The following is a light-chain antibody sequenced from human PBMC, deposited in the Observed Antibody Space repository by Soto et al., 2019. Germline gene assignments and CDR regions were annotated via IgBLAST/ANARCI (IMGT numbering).Light chain of an antibody. J-gene: IGLJ1*01. CDR2: DVS. Sequence: QSVLTQPASVSGSPGQSITISCTGTSSDVGGYNYVSWYQQHPGKAPKLMIYDVSNRPSGVSNRFSGSKSGNTASLTMSGLQAEDEAEYYCSSYTSGGTHVFGTGTKVTVL. V-gene: IGLV2-14*01. CDR3: SSYTSGGTHV. CDR1: SSDVGGYNY.